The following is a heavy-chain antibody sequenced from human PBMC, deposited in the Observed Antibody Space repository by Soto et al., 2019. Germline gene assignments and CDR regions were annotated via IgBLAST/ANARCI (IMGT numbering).Heavy chain of an antibody. CDR3: AKAEDYGDTFGYFQH. CDR2: ISGSGGST. CDR1: GFTFSSYA. J-gene: IGHJ1*01. D-gene: IGHD4-17*01. Sequence: GGSLRLSCVASGFTFSSYAMSWVRQAPGKGLEWVSAISGSGGSTYYADSVKGRFTISRDNSKNTLYLQMNSLRAEDTAVYYCAKAEDYGDTFGYFQHWGQGTLVTVSS. V-gene: IGHV3-23*01.